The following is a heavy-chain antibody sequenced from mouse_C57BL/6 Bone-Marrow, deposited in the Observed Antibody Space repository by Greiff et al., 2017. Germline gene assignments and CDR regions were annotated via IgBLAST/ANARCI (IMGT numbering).Heavy chain of an antibody. CDR2: IYIGNGYT. CDR3: ACYGNYRGYAMDY. Sequence: EVKLVESGAELVRPGSSVKMSCKTSGYTFTSYGINWVKQRPGQGLEWIGYIYIGNGYTEYNEKFKGKATLTSDTSSSTAYMQLSSLTSEDSAIYFCACYGNYRGYAMDYWGQGTSVTVSS. J-gene: IGHJ4*01. D-gene: IGHD2-1*01. V-gene: IGHV1-58*01. CDR1: GYTFTSYG.